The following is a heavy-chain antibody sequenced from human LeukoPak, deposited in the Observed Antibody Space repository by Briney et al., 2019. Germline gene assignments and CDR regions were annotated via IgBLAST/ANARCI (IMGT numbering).Heavy chain of an antibody. CDR2: ISDGGGST. D-gene: IGHD3-3*01. CDR3: AKDSTVSGSYYGMDV. CDR1: GFAFNNYV. Sequence: GGSLRLSCAASGFAFNNYVMTWVRQAPWKGLEWVSSISDGGGSTYYTDSVKGRFTISRDNSKNTLYLQMNSLRAEDTALYYCAKDSTVSGSYYGMDVWGQGTTVTVSS. V-gene: IGHV3-23*01. J-gene: IGHJ6*02.